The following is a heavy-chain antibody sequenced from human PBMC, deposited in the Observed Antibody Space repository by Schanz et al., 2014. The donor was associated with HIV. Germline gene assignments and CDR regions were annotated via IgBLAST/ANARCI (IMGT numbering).Heavy chain of an antibody. CDR3: AREGESSGRAGLFDL. D-gene: IGHD6-19*01. Sequence: QVQLVESGGGVVQPGRSLRLSCTASGLTFSSSIMHWVRQAPGKGLNGGAGIPHDGFSKSFADSVKGRFAISREDSKNTVHLQMDSLRPEDTAVYYCAREGESSGRAGLFDLWGQGAMVTVSS. J-gene: IGHJ3*01. CDR2: IPHDGFSK. V-gene: IGHV3-30*09. CDR1: GLTFSSSI.